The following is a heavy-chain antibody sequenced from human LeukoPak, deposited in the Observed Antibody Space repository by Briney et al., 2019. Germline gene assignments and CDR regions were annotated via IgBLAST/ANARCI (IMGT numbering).Heavy chain of an antibody. CDR2: ISSSSSYI. Sequence: PEGSLRLSCAASGFTFSSYGMHWVRQAPGKGLEWVSSISSSSSYIYYADSVKGRFTISRDNAKNSLYLQMNSLRAEDTAAYYCARRYCSSTSCYYLDYWGQGTLVTVSS. V-gene: IGHV3-21*01. CDR3: ARRYCSSTSCYYLDY. D-gene: IGHD2-2*01. CDR1: GFTFSSYG. J-gene: IGHJ4*02.